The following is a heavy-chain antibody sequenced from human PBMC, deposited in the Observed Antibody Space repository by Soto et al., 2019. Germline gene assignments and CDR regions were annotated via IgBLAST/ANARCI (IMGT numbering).Heavy chain of an antibody. J-gene: IGHJ3*02. D-gene: IGHD5-18*01. CDR3: ARDGYSAGFDI. CDR2: IKQDGSEK. CDR1: GFTFRSYY. V-gene: IGHV3-7*01. Sequence: GGSLRLSCAASGFTFRSYYMSWVRQFPGKGLEWVANIKQDGSEKYYVDSVKGRFTISRDNAKNSLYLQMDSLRAEDTAVYYCARDGYSAGFDIWGQGTMVTVSS.